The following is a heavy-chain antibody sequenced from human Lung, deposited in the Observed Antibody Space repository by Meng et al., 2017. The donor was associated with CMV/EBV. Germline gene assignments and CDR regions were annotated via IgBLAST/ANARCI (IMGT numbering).Heavy chain of an antibody. CDR1: GFTFSTFA. CDR2: IYSGDDST. J-gene: IGHJ6*02. D-gene: IGHD1-26*01. V-gene: IGHV3-23*03. CDR3: AKGKWGGYYYCYGMDV. Sequence: GEXXKISCAASGFTFSTFAMSWVRQAPGKGLQGVSVIYSGDDSTYYADSVKGRFTISRDNSKNMLYLQMNSLRAEDSAVYFCAKGKWGGYYYCYGMDVWGRGXTVTVSS.